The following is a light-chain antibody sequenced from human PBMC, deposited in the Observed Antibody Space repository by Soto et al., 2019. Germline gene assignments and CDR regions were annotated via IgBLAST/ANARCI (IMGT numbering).Light chain of an antibody. CDR1: QGIGSY. J-gene: IGKJ5*01. Sequence: IHLTQSPSSLSASVGDRVTITCRASQGIGSYLVWYQQKPGKAPKLLIYAASTLQSGVPSRFIGSGSGTDVTLTISSLQPEDFATYYCQQVNSHPITFGQGTRLEIK. V-gene: IGKV1-9*01. CDR3: QQVNSHPIT. CDR2: AAS.